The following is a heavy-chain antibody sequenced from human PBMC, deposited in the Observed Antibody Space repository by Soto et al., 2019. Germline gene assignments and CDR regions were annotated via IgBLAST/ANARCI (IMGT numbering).Heavy chain of an antibody. CDR1: GGSISSYY. CDR3: ARGISSVDY. V-gene: IGHV4-59*01. CDR2: IYYSGST. Sequence: QVQLQESGPGLVKPSETLSLTCTVSGGSISSYYWSWIRQPPGKGLEWIGYIYYSGSTNYNPSLKSRVTISVDPSKNQFSLKLSSVTAADTAVYYCARGISSVDYWGQGTLVTVSS. D-gene: IGHD3-3*01. J-gene: IGHJ4*02.